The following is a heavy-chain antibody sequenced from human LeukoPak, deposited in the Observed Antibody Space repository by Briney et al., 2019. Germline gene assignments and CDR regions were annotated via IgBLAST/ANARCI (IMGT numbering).Heavy chain of an antibody. CDR1: GFIFTDYW. CDR3: AKDKVPMDV. V-gene: IGHV3-30*02. CDR2: VHYDGSIL. J-gene: IGHJ6*03. Sequence: GGSLRLSCAASGFIFTDYWMYWVRQAPGKGLEWVAYVHYDGSILSYTDSVKGRFTISRDNSKHTAHLQMSSLTTDDTGVYYCAKDKVPMDVWGKGTTVTVSS.